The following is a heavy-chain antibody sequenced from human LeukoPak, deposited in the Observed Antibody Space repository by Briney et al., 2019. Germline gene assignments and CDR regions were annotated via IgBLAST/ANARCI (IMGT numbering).Heavy chain of an antibody. CDR3: AKDGVRVTFLSPRDYIWGSYRLGYFDY. Sequence: GGSLRLSCAASGFTFSSYAMSWVRQAPGKGLEWVSAISGSGGSTDYADSVKGRFTISRDNSKNTLYLQMHSLRAEDTAVYYCAKDGVRVTFLSPRDYIWGSYRLGYFDYWGQGTLVTVSS. CDR2: ISGSGGST. CDR1: GFTFSSYA. J-gene: IGHJ4*02. V-gene: IGHV3-23*01. D-gene: IGHD3-16*02.